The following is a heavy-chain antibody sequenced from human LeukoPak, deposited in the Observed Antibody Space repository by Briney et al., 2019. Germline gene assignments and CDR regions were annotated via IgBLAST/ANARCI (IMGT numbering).Heavy chain of an antibody. CDR2: VYYSGST. CDR1: GGSISSYY. CDR3: ARLSRGYSYGPFDY. J-gene: IGHJ4*02. V-gene: IGHV4-59*08. D-gene: IGHD5-18*01. Sequence: SETLSLTCTVSGGSISSYYWSWIRQPPGKGLEWIGYVYYSGSTNYNPSLESRVTISVDTSKSQFSLKLSSVTAADTAVYYCARLSRGYSYGPFDYWGQGTLVTVSS.